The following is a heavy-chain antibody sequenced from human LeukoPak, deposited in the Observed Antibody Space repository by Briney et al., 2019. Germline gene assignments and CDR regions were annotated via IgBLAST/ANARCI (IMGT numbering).Heavy chain of an antibody. Sequence: PSETLSLTCTVSGGSISSYYWSWIRQPPGKGLEWIGYIYYSGSTNYNPSLKSRVTISVDTSKNQFSLKLSSVTAADTAVYYCAKDFPERLVGATFRSVYLFDYWGQGTLVTVSS. J-gene: IGHJ4*02. CDR3: AKDFPERLVGATFRSVYLFDY. CDR2: IYYSGST. V-gene: IGHV4-59*12. D-gene: IGHD1-26*01. CDR1: GGSISSYY.